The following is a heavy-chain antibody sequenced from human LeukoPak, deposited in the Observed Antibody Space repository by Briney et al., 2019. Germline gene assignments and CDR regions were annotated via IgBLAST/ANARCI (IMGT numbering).Heavy chain of an antibody. V-gene: IGHV1-18*01. CDR1: RYTFTSYG. CDR2: ISAYNGNT. J-gene: IGHJ4*02. Sequence: ASVKVSCKPSRYTFTSYGISWLRQAPGQGLEGMGWISAYNGNTNYAQKLQGRVTMTTDTSTSTAYMELRSLRSDDTAVYYCARAYPQWPDDYWGERTLVTVSS. D-gene: IGHD6-19*01. CDR3: ARAYPQWPDDY.